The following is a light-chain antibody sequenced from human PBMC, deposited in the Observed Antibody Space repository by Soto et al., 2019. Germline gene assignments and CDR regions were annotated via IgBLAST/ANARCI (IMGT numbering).Light chain of an antibody. CDR3: QQYNNLVIT. CDR2: DAS. Sequence: EIVMTQSPTTLSVSPGERATLSCRASQSISSNLAWYQQIPGQAPRLLIYDASTRATGIPARFSGSGSGTEFTLTISSLQSEDSALYYCQQYNNLVITFGQGTRLEIK. V-gene: IGKV3-15*01. CDR1: QSISSN. J-gene: IGKJ5*01.